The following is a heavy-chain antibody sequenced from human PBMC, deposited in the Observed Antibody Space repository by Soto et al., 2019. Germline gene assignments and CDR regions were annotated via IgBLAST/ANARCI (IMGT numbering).Heavy chain of an antibody. V-gene: IGHV6-1*01. J-gene: IGHJ5*02. CDR2: TYYRSKWYN. CDR1: GDSVSNNGAA. D-gene: IGHD4-17*01. Sequence: SQTLSITCAISGDSVSNNGAAWNWIRQSPSRGLEWLGRTYYRSKWYNDYAVSVKSRITINPDTSKSQFSLQLNSVTPEDTAVYYCARDKHDYFNRGIGFDTWGQGILVTVSS. CDR3: ARDKHDYFNRGIGFDT.